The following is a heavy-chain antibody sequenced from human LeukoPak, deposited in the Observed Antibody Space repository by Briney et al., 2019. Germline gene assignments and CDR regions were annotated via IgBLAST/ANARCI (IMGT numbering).Heavy chain of an antibody. V-gene: IGHV4-4*09. Sequence: SETLSLTCTVSGGSISSYYWSWIRQPPGKGLEWIGYIYTSGSTHYKPSPKIRVTISIDTSKNQFSPQPSSVTAADTAVYYCASSGYYRRHFDYWGQGTLVTVSS. CDR2: IYTSGST. J-gene: IGHJ4*02. CDR3: ASSGYYRRHFDY. D-gene: IGHD3-22*01. CDR1: GGSISSYY.